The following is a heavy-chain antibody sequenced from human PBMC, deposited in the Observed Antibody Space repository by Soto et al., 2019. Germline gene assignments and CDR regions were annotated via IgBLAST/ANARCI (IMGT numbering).Heavy chain of an antibody. CDR3: AGLLAVAGVYYFDY. D-gene: IGHD6-19*01. CDR1: GGSISSSNW. Sequence: KPSETLSLTCAVSGGSISSSNWWSWVRQPPGKGLEWTGEIYHSGSTNYNPSLKSRVTISVDKSKNQFSLKLSSVTAADTAVYYCAGLLAVAGVYYFDYWGQGTLVTVSS. CDR2: IYHSGST. J-gene: IGHJ4*02. V-gene: IGHV4-4*02.